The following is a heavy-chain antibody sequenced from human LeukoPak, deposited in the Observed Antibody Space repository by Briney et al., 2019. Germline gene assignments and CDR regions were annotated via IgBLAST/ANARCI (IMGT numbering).Heavy chain of an antibody. Sequence: GGSLRLSCAASGFTFSSYAMSWVRQAPGKGLEWVSAISGSGGSTYYADPVRGRFTISRDNSKNTLYLQMNSLRAEDTAVYYCAKASAMIVVVSKHFDYWGQGTLVTVSS. J-gene: IGHJ4*02. V-gene: IGHV3-23*01. CDR1: GFTFSSYA. CDR2: ISGSGGST. D-gene: IGHD3-22*01. CDR3: AKASAMIVVVSKHFDY.